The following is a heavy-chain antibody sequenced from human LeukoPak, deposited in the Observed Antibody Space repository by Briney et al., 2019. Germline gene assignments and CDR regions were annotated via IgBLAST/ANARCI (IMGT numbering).Heavy chain of an antibody. CDR2: IYTSGST. J-gene: IGHJ3*02. V-gene: IGHV4-61*02. D-gene: IGHD6-6*01. Sequence: PSQTLSLTCTVSGGSISSGSYYWSWIRQPAGKGLEWIGRIYTSGSTNYNPSLKSRVTISVDTSKNQFSLKLSSVTAADTAVYYCARDLLLQYSSPARRGGDAFDIWGQGTMVTVSS. CDR3: ARDLLLQYSSPARRGGDAFDI. CDR1: GGSISSGSYY.